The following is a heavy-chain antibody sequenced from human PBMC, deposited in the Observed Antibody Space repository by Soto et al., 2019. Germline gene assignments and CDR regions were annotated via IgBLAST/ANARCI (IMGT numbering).Heavy chain of an antibody. CDR1: GGSINSYY. D-gene: IGHD1-26*01. CDR3: ARRYGGNFDY. CDR2: IYYSGST. V-gene: IGHV4-59*01. J-gene: IGHJ4*02. Sequence: SETLSLTCTVSGGSINSYYWSWIRQPPGKGLEWIGYIYYSGSTNYNPSLKCRVTISVDTSKNQFSLKLSSVTAADTAVYYCARRYGGNFDYWGQGTLVTVSS.